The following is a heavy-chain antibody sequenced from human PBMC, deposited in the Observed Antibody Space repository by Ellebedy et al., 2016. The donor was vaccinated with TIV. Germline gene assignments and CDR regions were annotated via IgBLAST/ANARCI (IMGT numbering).Heavy chain of an antibody. CDR3: ARGQRFDSSLNYYYGMDV. V-gene: IGHV4-34*01. CDR2: INHSGST. CDR1: GGSFSGYY. J-gene: IGHJ6*02. Sequence: GSLRLSCAVYGGSFSGYYWNWIRQPPGKGLEWIGEINHSGSTNYNPSLKSRVTISVDTSKNQFSLKLSSVTAADTAVYYCARGQRFDSSLNYYYGMDVWGQGTTVTVSS. D-gene: IGHD3-22*01.